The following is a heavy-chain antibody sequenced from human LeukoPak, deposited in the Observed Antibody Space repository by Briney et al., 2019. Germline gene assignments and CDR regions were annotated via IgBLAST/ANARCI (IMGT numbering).Heavy chain of an antibody. CDR2: IIPIFGTA. CDR3: ARVGEQQLAGLDY. CDR1: GGTFSSYA. J-gene: IGHJ4*02. D-gene: IGHD6-13*01. V-gene: IGHV1-69*13. Sequence: GTSVRVSCKASGGTFSSYAISWVRQAPGQGLEWMGGIIPIFGTANYAQKFQGRVTITADESTSTAYMELSSLRSEDTAVYYCARVGEQQLAGLDYWGQGTLVTVSS.